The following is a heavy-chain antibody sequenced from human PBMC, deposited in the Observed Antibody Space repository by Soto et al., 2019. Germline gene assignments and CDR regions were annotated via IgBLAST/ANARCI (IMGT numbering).Heavy chain of an antibody. CDR3: ARDQEQQHAGWFDP. V-gene: IGHV4-59*01. Sequence: SETLSLTCTVSGGSISSYYWSWIRQPPGKGLEWIGYIYYSGSTNYNPSLKSRVTISVDTSKNQFSLKLSSVTAADTAVYYCARDQEQQHAGWFDPWGQGTTVTVSS. D-gene: IGHD6-13*01. CDR1: GGSISSYY. CDR2: IYYSGST. J-gene: IGHJ5*02.